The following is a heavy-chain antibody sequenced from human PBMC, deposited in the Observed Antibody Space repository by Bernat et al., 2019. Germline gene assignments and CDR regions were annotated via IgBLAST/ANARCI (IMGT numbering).Heavy chain of an antibody. V-gene: IGHV4-59*01. CDR1: GGSISSYY. CDR3: ARDQAGGSHNYYYYGMDV. CDR2: IYYSGST. D-gene: IGHD1-26*01. Sequence: QVQLQESGPGLVKPSETLSLTCTVSGGSISSYYWSWIRQPPGKGLEWIGYIYYSGSTNYNPSLKSRVTISVDTSKNQFSLKLSSVTAADTAVYYCARDQAGGSHNYYYYGMDVWGQGTTVTVSS. J-gene: IGHJ6*02.